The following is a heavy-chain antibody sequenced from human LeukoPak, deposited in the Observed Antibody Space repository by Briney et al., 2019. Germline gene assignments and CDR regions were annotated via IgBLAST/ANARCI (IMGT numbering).Heavy chain of an antibody. J-gene: IGHJ4*02. D-gene: IGHD5-18*01. CDR1: GFTFSTYG. Sequence: PGGSLRLSCAASGFTFSTYGMHWVRQAPGKGLEWVALIRYDGSNKYYADSVKGRFTISKDNSKNMLYLQMNSLRTEDTAVYYCAKYSYGYDYWGRGTLVIVSS. CDR2: IRYDGSNK. V-gene: IGHV3-30*02. CDR3: AKYSYGYDY.